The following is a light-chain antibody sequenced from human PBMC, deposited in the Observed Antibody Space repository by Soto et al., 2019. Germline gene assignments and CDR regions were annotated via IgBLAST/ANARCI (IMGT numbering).Light chain of an antibody. CDR1: QGISNE. Sequence: IQMTQSPSTLSASVGDRVTITCRASQGISNELGWYQQRPGKAPKVLIYGASNLQSGVPSRFSGSASGTDFTLTISSLQPEDFATYYCLQDYTYPWTFGQGTKVDIK. V-gene: IGKV1-6*01. CDR3: LQDYTYPWT. CDR2: GAS. J-gene: IGKJ1*01.